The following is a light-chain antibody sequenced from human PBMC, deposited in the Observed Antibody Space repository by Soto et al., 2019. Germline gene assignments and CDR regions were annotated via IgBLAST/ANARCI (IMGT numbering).Light chain of an antibody. CDR1: SADVGAYNS. V-gene: IGLV2-23*01. CDR2: KGT. Sequence: QSVLAQPASVSGSPGQSITISCTGTSADVGAYNSVSWYQQLPHKAPQVILYKGTQRPSGVSSRFSGSTSGNAASLTISGLQADDEADYFCCSSAPESPYVFGTGTKVTVL. CDR3: CSSAPESPYV. J-gene: IGLJ1*01.